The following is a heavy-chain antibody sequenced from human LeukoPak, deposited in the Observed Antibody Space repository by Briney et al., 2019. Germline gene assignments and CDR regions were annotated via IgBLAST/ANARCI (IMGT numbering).Heavy chain of an antibody. V-gene: IGHV5-10-1*01. J-gene: IGHJ4*02. CDR2: IDPSDSYT. Sequence: GESLQISCKGSGYSFTSYWISWVRQMPGKGLEWMGRIDPSDSYTNYSPSFQGHVTISTDKSISTAYLQWSSLKASDTAMYYCSRQGLDGYYVDYWGQGTLVTVSS. D-gene: IGHD4-17*01. CDR1: GYSFTSYW. CDR3: SRQGLDGYYVDY.